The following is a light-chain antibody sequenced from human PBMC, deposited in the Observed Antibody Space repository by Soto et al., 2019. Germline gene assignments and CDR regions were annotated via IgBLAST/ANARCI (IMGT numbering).Light chain of an antibody. CDR3: QQYGNSPWT. J-gene: IGKJ1*01. CDR1: QSVNSNY. CDR2: GAS. Sequence: ETVLTQSPGTLSLSPGETATLSCRASQSVNSNYLAWYQHKPGQSPRLLIYGASSRATGISDRFSGSGSGTDFTLTLSRLEPEDFAVYYCQQYGNSPWTFGQGTKVDIK. V-gene: IGKV3-20*01.